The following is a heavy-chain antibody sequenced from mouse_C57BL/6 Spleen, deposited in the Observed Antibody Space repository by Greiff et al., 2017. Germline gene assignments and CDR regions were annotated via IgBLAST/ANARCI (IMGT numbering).Heavy chain of an antibody. CDR2: IDPSDSYT. CDR3: ARQDYDDGFAY. J-gene: IGHJ3*01. V-gene: IGHV1-69*01. CDR1: GYTFTSYW. D-gene: IGHD2-4*01. Sequence: QVQLQQPGAELVMPGASVKLSCKASGYTFTSYWMHWVKQRPGQGLEWIGEIDPSDSYTNYNQKFKGKSTLTVDKSSSTAYMQLSSLTSEDSAVYYCARQDYDDGFAYWGQGTLVTVSA.